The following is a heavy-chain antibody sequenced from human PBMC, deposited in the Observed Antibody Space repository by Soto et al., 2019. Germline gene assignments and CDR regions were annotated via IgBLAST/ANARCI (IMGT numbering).Heavy chain of an antibody. V-gene: IGHV3-23*01. CDR1: GFTFRNYA. Sequence: TGGSLRLSCAASGFTFRNYAMSWARQAPGKGLEWVANISGGGGTKYYADSVKGRFTISRDNAKNSLYLQMNSLRAEDTAVYYCARGTTLGPFDDYWGQGTLVTVSS. CDR3: ARGTTLGPFDDY. CDR2: ISGGGGTK. J-gene: IGHJ4*02. D-gene: IGHD1-7*01.